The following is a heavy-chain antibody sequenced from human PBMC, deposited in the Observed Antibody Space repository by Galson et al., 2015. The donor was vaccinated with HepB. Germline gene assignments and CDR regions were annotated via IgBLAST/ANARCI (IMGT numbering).Heavy chain of an antibody. CDR1: GFTFSTYS. J-gene: IGHJ6*02. CDR2: ISSSNSTI. CDR3: AVYSRSENYFHYHGMDV. D-gene: IGHD2-8*01. V-gene: IGHV3-48*04. Sequence: SLRLSCAASGFTFSTYSMNWVRQAPGKGLEWVSYISSSNSTIYYSDSVKGRFTISRDNARNSLYLQMNSLRAEDTAVYYCAVYSRSENYFHYHGMDVWGQGTTVTVSS.